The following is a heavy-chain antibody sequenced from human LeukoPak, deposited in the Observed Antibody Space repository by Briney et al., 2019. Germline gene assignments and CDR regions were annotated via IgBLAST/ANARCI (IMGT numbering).Heavy chain of an antibody. J-gene: IGHJ3*02. CDR2: IYYSAST. Sequence: PSETLSLTCTVSGGSISSSSYYWGWIRQPPGKGLEWIGSIYYSASTYYNPSLKSRVTISVDTSKNQFSLKLSSVTAADTAVYYCARPTTYYYDSSGYTDAFDIWGQGTMVTVSS. V-gene: IGHV4-39*01. CDR3: ARPTTYYYDSSGYTDAFDI. D-gene: IGHD3-22*01. CDR1: GGSISSSSYY.